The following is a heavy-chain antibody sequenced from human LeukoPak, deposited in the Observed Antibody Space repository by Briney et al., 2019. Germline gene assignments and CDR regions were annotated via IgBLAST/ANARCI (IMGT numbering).Heavy chain of an antibody. V-gene: IGHV3-21*01. D-gene: IGHD6-13*01. Sequence: GGSLRLSCAASGFTFRYYGMNWVRQAPGKGPEWVSSISSSSSYIYYADSVRGRFTISRDNSKNSLYLQMNSLRAEDTAVYYCARERTSYSPDAFDIWGQGTMVTVSS. CDR1: GFTFRYYG. J-gene: IGHJ3*02. CDR2: ISSSSSYI. CDR3: ARERTSYSPDAFDI.